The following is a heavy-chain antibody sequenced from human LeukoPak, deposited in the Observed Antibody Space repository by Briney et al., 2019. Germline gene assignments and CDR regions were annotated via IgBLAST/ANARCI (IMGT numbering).Heavy chain of an antibody. CDR2: IYYSGST. V-gene: IGHV4-39*01. J-gene: IGHJ3*02. CDR1: GGSISSSSYY. CDR3: ARHPHAFDI. Sequence: PSETLSLTCTVSGGSISSSSYYWGWIRQPPGKGLEWIGSIYYSGSTYYNPSLKSRLTISVDASKNQFSLRLSSVTAADTAVYYCARHPHAFDIWGQGTMVTVSS.